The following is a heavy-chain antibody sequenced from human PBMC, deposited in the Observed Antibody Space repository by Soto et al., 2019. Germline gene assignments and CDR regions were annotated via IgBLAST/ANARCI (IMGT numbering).Heavy chain of an antibody. V-gene: IGHV1-69*01. J-gene: IGHJ4*02. CDR1: GGTFSRYA. CDR2: IIPIFGTA. D-gene: IGHD1-1*01. CDR3: ARARTRLDRIDY. Sequence: QVQLVQSGDEVQKPGSSVKVSCKAAGGTFSRYAISWVRQAPGQGLEWMGGIIPIFGTANYAQKFQGRVTITSDESTSTAYMELSSLRSEDTAVDYCARARTRLDRIDYWGQGTLVTVSS.